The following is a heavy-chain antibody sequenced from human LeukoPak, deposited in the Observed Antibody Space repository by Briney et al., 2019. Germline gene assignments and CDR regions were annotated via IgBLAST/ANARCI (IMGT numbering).Heavy chain of an antibody. J-gene: IGHJ6*04. CDR2: ISSSGSTI. Sequence: GGSLRFSCAASGFTFSSYEMNWVRQAPGKGLEWVSYISSSGSTIYYADSVRGRFTISRDNAKNSLYLQMNSLRAEDTAVYYCAELGITMIGGVWGKGTTVTVSS. CDR1: GFTFSSYE. D-gene: IGHD3-10*02. CDR3: AELGITMIGGV. V-gene: IGHV3-48*03.